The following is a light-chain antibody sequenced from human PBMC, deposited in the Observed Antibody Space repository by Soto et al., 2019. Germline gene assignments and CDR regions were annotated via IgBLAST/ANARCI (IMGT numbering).Light chain of an antibody. CDR1: QSFSTW. J-gene: IGKJ4*01. V-gene: IGKV1-5*03. Sequence: DIQMTQSPSTLSASVGERVTITCRASQSFSTWLAWYQQKPGKAPNLLIYKTSILESGVPSRFSGSGSGTEFTLTISSLQPDDFATYYCQQYNSNPLTFGGGTKVEIK. CDR3: QQYNSNPLT. CDR2: KTS.